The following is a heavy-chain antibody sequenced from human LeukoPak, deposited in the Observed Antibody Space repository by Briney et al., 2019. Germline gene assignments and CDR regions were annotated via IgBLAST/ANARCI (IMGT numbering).Heavy chain of an antibody. CDR1: GGSVSSYY. J-gene: IGHJ3*02. V-gene: IGHV4-4*07. CDR2: IYTSGST. CDR3: ARDLGITIFGVPYQMGAFDI. Sequence: SETLSLTCTVSGGSVSSYYWSWIRQTAGKGLEWIGRIYTSGSTNYNPSLKSRVTMSVDTSKNQFSLKLSSVTAADTAVYYCARDLGITIFGVPYQMGAFDIWGQGTMVTVSS. D-gene: IGHD3-3*01.